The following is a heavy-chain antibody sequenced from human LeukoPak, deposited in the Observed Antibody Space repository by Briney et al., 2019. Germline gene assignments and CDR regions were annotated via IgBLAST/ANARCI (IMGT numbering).Heavy chain of an antibody. CDR1: GGTFSSYA. V-gene: IGHV1-69*13. Sequence: GASVKVSCKASGGTFSSYAISWVRQAPGQGLEWMGGIIPIFGTANYAQEFQGRVTITADESTSTAYMELSSLRSEDTAVYYCARGGSHLAAEFDYWGQGTLVTVSS. J-gene: IGHJ4*02. CDR2: IIPIFGTA. CDR3: ARGGSHLAAEFDY. D-gene: IGHD6-13*01.